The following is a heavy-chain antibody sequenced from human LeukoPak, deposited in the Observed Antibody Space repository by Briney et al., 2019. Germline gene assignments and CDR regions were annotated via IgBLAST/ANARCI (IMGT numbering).Heavy chain of an antibody. V-gene: IGHV1-24*01. J-gene: IGHJ4*02. D-gene: IGHD2-8*01. Sequence: ASVKVSCKVSGYTLTELSMHWVRQAPGKGLEWMGGFDPEDGETIYAQKFQGRVTMTEDTSTDTAYMELSSLRSEDTAVYYCAGRLDCTNGVCFNYFRFDYWGQGTLVTVSS. CDR2: FDPEDGET. CDR1: GYTLTELS. CDR3: AGRLDCTNGVCFNYFRFDY.